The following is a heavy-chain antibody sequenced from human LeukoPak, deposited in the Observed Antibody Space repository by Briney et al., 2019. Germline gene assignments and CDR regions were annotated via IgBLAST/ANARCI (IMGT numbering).Heavy chain of an antibody. CDR2: INPNSGGT. Sequence: ASVKVSCKASGYTFTGYYMHWVRQAPGQGVEWMGWINPNSGGTNYAQKFQGRVTMTRDTSISTAYMELSRLRSDDTAVYYCARTTTVTRDAFDIWGQGTMVTVSS. V-gene: IGHV1-2*02. CDR1: GYTFTGYY. D-gene: IGHD4-17*01. CDR3: ARTTTVTRDAFDI. J-gene: IGHJ3*02.